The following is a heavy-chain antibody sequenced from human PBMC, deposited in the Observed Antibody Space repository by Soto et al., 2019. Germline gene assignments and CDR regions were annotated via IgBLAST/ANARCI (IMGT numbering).Heavy chain of an antibody. Sequence: QVQLVQSGAEVKKPGASVKVSCKASGYTFTSYAMHWVRQAPGQRLEWMGWINSGNGNTKYSQKFQGRVTITRDTSASTAYMELSSLRSEDTAVYYCFTGPPDTDAFDIWGQGTMVTVYS. J-gene: IGHJ3*02. CDR3: FTGPPDTDAFDI. CDR2: INSGNGNT. D-gene: IGHD3-16*01. CDR1: GYTFTSYA. V-gene: IGHV1-3*01.